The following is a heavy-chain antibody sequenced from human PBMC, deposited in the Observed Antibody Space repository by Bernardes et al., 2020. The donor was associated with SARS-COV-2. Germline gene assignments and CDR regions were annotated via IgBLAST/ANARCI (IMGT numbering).Heavy chain of an antibody. D-gene: IGHD2-15*01. Sequence: GGSLRLSRAASKFTFSDYYMSWIRQAPGKGLEWVSYISSSGSYTNYADSVKGRFTISRDNAKNSLYLQMNSLRAEDTAVYYCARGRRRGYCSGGSCYPFDYWGQGILVTVSS. V-gene: IGHV3-11*06. CDR1: KFTFSDYY. CDR3: ARGRRRGYCSGGSCYPFDY. J-gene: IGHJ4*02. CDR2: ISSSGSYT.